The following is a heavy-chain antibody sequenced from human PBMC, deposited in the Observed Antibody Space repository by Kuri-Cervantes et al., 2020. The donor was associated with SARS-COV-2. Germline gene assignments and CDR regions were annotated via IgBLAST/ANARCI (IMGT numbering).Heavy chain of an antibody. V-gene: IGHV3-66*02. J-gene: IGHJ4*02. CDR1: GFTVSSNY. D-gene: IGHD7-27*01. CDR3: ARGWGLIYFDY. Sequence: GESLKISCAASGFTVSSNYMSWVRQAPGKGLEWVSVIYSGGSTYYADSVKGRFTISRDNSKNTLYLQMNSLRAEDTAVYYCARGWGLIYFDYWGQGTLVTVSS. CDR2: IYSGGST.